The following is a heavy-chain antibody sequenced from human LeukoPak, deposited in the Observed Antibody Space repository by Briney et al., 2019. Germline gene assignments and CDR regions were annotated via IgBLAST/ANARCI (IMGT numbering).Heavy chain of an antibody. D-gene: IGHD4-23*01. CDR3: AKGDYGGNYDY. CDR2: ISWDGGST. V-gene: IGHV3-43*01. CDR1: GFTFDDYT. Sequence: GGSLRLSCAASGFTFDDYTMRWVRQAPGKGLEWVSLISWDGGSTYYADSVKSRFTISRDNSKNSLYLQMNSLRTEDTALYYCAKGDYGGNYDYWGQGTLVTVSS. J-gene: IGHJ4*02.